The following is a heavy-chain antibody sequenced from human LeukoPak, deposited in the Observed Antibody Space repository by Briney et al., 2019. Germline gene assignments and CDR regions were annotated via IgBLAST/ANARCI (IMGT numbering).Heavy chain of an antibody. CDR3: AALHSDYGGNDPDEPQYFQH. Sequence: ASVKVSCKASGYTFTSYGISWVRQAPGKGLEWMGGFDPEDGETIYAQKFQGRVTMTEDTSTDTAYMELSSLRSEDTAVYYCAALHSDYGGNDPDEPQYFQHWGQGTLVTVSS. D-gene: IGHD4-23*01. CDR2: FDPEDGET. V-gene: IGHV1-24*01. CDR1: GYTFTSYG. J-gene: IGHJ1*01.